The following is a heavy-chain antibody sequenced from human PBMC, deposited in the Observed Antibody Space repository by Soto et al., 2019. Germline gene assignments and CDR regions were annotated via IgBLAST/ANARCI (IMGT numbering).Heavy chain of an antibody. D-gene: IGHD2-8*01. V-gene: IGHV4-34*01. Sequence: TSETLSLTCAVYGGSLSGYYWSWIRQPPGKGLEWIGEINHSGSTNYNPSLKSRVTISVDTSKNQFSLKLSSVTAADTAVYYCARGVLYYYGMDVWGQGTTVTVSS. J-gene: IGHJ6*02. CDR3: ARGVLYYYGMDV. CDR2: INHSGST. CDR1: GGSLSGYY.